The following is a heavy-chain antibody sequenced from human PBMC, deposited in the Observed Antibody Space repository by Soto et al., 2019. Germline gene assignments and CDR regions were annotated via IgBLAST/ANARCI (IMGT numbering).Heavy chain of an antibody. V-gene: IGHV1-18*01. J-gene: IGHJ6*02. CDR2: ISAYNGNT. CDR1: GYTFTSYG. Sequence: GASVKVSCKASGYTFTSYGISWVRQAPGQGLEWMGWISAYNGNTNYAQKLQGRVTMTTDTSTSTAYMELRSLRSDDTAVYYCAREGAVTTHHDYYHYVMDFRGQGTSVTVSS. D-gene: IGHD4-4*01. CDR3: AREGAVTTHHDYYHYVMDF.